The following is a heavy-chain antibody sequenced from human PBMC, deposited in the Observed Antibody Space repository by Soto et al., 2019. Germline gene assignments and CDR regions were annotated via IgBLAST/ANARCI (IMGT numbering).Heavy chain of an antibody. V-gene: IGHV3-23*01. CDR3: AKDISTSGSDTSRVSLDY. D-gene: IGHD1-1*01. J-gene: IGHJ4*02. CDR1: GFTFSSYA. Sequence: EVQLLESGGGLVQPGGSLRLSCAASGFTFSSYAMSWVRQAPGKGLEWVSAISGSGGTTYYADSVKGRFTISRDNSNNTLYLQMNSLRAEDTAVYYCAKDISTSGSDTSRVSLDYWGQGTLVTVSS. CDR2: ISGSGGTT.